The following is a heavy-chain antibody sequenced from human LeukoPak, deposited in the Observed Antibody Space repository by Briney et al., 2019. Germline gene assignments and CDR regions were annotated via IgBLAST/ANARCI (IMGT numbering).Heavy chain of an antibody. CDR1: GYSFTSYW. J-gene: IGHJ5*02. V-gene: IGHV5-51*01. Sequence: GESLKISCKVSGYSFTSYWIGWVRQMPGKGLEWMGIIHPGDSDTRYSPSFQGLVTISADKSISTAYLQWSSLKASDTAMYYCARSHEPGGPRQLRYFDWLSQGWFDPWGQGTLVTVSS. CDR2: IHPGDSDT. D-gene: IGHD3-9*01. CDR3: ARSHEPGGPRQLRYFDWLSQGWFDP.